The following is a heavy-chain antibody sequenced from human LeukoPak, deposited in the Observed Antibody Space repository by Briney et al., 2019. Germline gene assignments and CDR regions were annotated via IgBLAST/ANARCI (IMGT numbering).Heavy chain of an antibody. CDR2: ISGSGGST. CDR3: AKVGDWNYVRYYYYMDV. J-gene: IGHJ6*03. Sequence: GGSLRLSCAASGFTFSSYAMSWVRQAPGKGLEWVSAISGSGGSTYYADSVKGRFTISRDNSKNTLYLQMNSLRAEDMAVYYCAKVGDWNYVRYYYYMDVWGKGTTVTVSS. D-gene: IGHD1-7*01. V-gene: IGHV3-23*01. CDR1: GFTFSSYA.